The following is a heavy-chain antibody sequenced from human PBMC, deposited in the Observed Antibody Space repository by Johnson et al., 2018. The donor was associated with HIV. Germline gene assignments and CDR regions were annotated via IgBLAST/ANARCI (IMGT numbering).Heavy chain of an antibody. CDR2: IKSKTDGATT. CDR1: GFTVSSNY. Sequence: VQLVESGGGLVQPGGSLRLSCAASGFTVSSNYMSWVRQAPGKGLEWVGRIKSKTDGATTDYAVPVKGRFTISRDDSKNTLYLQMNSLKTEDTAVYYCTRSIAATGRDALDIWGQGTMVTVSS. J-gene: IGHJ3*02. CDR3: TRSIAATGRDALDI. D-gene: IGHD6-13*01. V-gene: IGHV3-15*01.